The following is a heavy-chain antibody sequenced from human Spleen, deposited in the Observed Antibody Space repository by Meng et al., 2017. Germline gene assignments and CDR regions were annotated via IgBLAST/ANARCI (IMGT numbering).Heavy chain of an antibody. V-gene: IGHV4-39*01. CDR2: IYYSGTT. J-gene: IGHJ4*02. D-gene: IGHD6-13*01. Sequence: LQLQESGPGPLKPLEPLSLPCTVSGGSISSTSYYWGWIRHPPGKGLEWIGSIYYSGTTYYNPSLKSRVTMSADTSKNHFSLKLSSVTAADTSVYYSARHVLSGSWGCHFDYWGQGTLVTVSS. CDR3: ARHVLSGSWGCHFDY. CDR1: GGSISSTSYY.